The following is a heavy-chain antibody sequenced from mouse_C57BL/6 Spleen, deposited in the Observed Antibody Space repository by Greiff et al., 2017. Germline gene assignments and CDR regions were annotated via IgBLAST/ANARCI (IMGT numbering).Heavy chain of an antibody. D-gene: IGHD1-1*01. Sequence: EVQRVASGGGLVKPGGSLKLSCAASGFTFSSYAMSWVRQTPETRLEWVATISDGGSYTYYPDNVKGRFTISRDNAKNNLYLQMSHLKSEDTAMYYCARDAHYGSSYMYFDVWGTGTTVTVSS. CDR2: ISDGGSYT. J-gene: IGHJ1*03. V-gene: IGHV5-4*01. CDR1: GFTFSSYA. CDR3: ARDAHYGSSYMYFDV.